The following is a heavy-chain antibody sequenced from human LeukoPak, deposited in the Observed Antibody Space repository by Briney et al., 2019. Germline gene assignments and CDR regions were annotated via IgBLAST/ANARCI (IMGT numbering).Heavy chain of an antibody. CDR3: ASSRTAMVVTDYYFDY. D-gene: IGHD2-15*01. Sequence: SVKVSCKASGGTFSSYAISWVRQAPGQGLEWMGGIIPIFGTANYAQKFQGRVTITADESTSTAYMELSSLRSEDTAVYYCASSRTAMVVTDYYFDYWGQGTLVIVSS. V-gene: IGHV1-69*13. CDR1: GGTFSSYA. J-gene: IGHJ4*02. CDR2: IIPIFGTA.